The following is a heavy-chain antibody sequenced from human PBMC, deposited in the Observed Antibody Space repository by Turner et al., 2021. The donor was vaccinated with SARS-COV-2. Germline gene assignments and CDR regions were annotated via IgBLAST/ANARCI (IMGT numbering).Heavy chain of an antibody. CDR3: ARVGDRGEVVAYYYYGMDV. J-gene: IGHJ6*02. CDR2: VIPIFGTA. V-gene: IGHV1-69*01. D-gene: IGHD2-15*01. CDR1: GGTFSSYA. Sequence: QVQVVQSGAEVKKPGSSVKVSCKASGGTFSSYAISWVRQAPGQGLEWMGGVIPIFGTANYAQKFQGRVTITADESTSTAYMELSSLRSEDTAVYYCARVGDRGEVVAYYYYGMDVWGQGTTVTVSS.